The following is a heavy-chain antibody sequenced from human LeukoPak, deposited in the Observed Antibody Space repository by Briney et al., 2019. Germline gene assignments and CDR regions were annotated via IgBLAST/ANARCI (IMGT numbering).Heavy chain of an antibody. J-gene: IGHJ3*02. CDR3: ARGEYPLDAFDI. D-gene: IGHD2-2*01. Sequence: ASVKVSCKASGYTFTGYYMHWVRQAPGQGLEWMGWINPNSGGTNYAQKLQGRVTMTTDTSTTTAYMELRSLTSDDTAVYYCARGEYPLDAFDIWGQGTEVTVSS. V-gene: IGHV1-2*02. CDR2: INPNSGGT. CDR1: GYTFTGYY.